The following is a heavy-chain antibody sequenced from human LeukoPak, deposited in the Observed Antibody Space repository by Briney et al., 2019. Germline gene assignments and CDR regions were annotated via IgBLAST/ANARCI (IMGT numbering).Heavy chain of an antibody. D-gene: IGHD5-24*01. CDR3: ARHRSKWLQSSFDY. CDR1: ADSISSTSYY. J-gene: IGHJ4*02. V-gene: IGHV4-39*01. Sequence: SETLSLTCTVSADSISSTSYYWGWIRQPPGKGLEWIGSIFYSGNTYDNPSLKSRVTISVDTSKNQFSLKLNSVTAADTAVYYCARHRSKWLQSSFDYWGQGTLVTVSS. CDR2: IFYSGNT.